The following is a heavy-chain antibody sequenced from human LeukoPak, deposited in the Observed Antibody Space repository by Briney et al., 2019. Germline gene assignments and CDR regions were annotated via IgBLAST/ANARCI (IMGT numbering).Heavy chain of an antibody. CDR3: ASDKVVGTGDAFDI. V-gene: IGHV4-59*01. D-gene: IGHD6-19*01. Sequence: SETLSLTCSVSGGSITSYYWSWIRQSPGKGLEWIGYIHYSGSTNYNPSLKSRVTISGDTSKNQFSLKLSSVTAADTAVYYCASDKVVGTGDAFDIWGQGTMVTVSS. J-gene: IGHJ3*02. CDR1: GGSITSYY. CDR2: IHYSGST.